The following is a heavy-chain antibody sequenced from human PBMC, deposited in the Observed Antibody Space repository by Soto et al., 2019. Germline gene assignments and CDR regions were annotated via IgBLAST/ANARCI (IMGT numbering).Heavy chain of an antibody. Sequence: GESLKISCKGFGYSFTNYWIGWVRQMPGKGLEWMGIIFPSDSGTRYSPSFQGQVTISADKSISTAYLQWSSLKASDTAMYYCARPPYASDAFHIWGQGTMVTVS. V-gene: IGHV5-51*01. CDR1: GYSFTNYW. D-gene: IGHD2-2*01. CDR3: ARPPYASDAFHI. CDR2: IFPSDSGT. J-gene: IGHJ3*02.